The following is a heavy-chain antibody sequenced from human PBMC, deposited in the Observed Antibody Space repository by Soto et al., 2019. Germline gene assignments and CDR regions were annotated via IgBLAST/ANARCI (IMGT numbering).Heavy chain of an antibody. CDR2: IYYSGST. V-gene: IGHV4-39*07. CDR3: ASAASPYYYGMDV. CDR1: GGSISGSSYY. J-gene: IGHJ6*02. Sequence: SSETLSLTCTVSGGSISGSSYYWGWIRQPPGKGLEWIGSIYYSGSTYYNPSLKSRVTISVDTSKNQFSLQWSSLKASDTAMYYCASAASPYYYGMDVWGQGTTVTV. D-gene: IGHD2-15*01.